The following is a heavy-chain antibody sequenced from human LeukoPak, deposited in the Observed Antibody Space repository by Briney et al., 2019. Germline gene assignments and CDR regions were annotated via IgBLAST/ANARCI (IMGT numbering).Heavy chain of an antibody. V-gene: IGHV3-21*05. D-gene: IGHD3-10*01. Sequence: GGSLRLSCAASGFNFITYSLNWVRRAPGKGREWVAYISSSTDDIYYADSVKGRFTISRDNAKKSLYLQMNSLGAEDTAVYYCARPMIRGFIIPNFDYWGLGTLVTVSS. CDR1: GFNFITYS. J-gene: IGHJ4*02. CDR3: ARPMIRGFIIPNFDY. CDR2: ISSSTDDI.